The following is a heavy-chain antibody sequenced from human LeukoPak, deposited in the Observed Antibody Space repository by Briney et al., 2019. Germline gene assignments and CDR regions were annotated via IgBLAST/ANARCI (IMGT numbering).Heavy chain of an antibody. CDR1: GCTFSSYA. D-gene: IGHD3-16*01. CDR2: IIPIVGTT. V-gene: IGHV1-69*05. J-gene: IGHJ6*03. CDR3: AREIRAAWHYSYIDV. Sequence: AASVKLSCKASGCTFSSYAISWVRQAPGQGLEWMGGIIPIVGTTNYAQYFQGRVTISTDKSKNTAYLQLSSLRADDTAVYYCAREIRAAWHYSYIDVWGKGTTVTVSS.